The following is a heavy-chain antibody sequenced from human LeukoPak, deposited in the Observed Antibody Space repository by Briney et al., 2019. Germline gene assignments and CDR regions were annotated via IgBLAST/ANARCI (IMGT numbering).Heavy chain of an antibody. J-gene: IGHJ6*02. CDR3: AREDVVLVDAVRYYYYGMDV. Sequence: GASVKVSCKASGYTFTDYHMHWVRQAPGQGLEWMGIINPSGGSTSYAQKFQDRVTMTRDTSTSTVYMELSSLKSEDTAVYYCAREDVVLVDAVRYYYYGMDVWGQGTTVTVSS. CDR1: GYTFTDYH. V-gene: IGHV1-46*01. D-gene: IGHD2-8*01. CDR2: INPSGGST.